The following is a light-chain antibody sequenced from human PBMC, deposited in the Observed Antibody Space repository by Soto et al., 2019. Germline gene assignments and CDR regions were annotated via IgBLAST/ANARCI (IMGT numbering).Light chain of an antibody. CDR2: GAS. CDR1: QSVSNN. Sequence: EIVLTQSPATLSLSPGERATLSCRASQSVSNNLAWYQQKRGQAPRLLIYGASTRATGIPARFSGGGSGTDFTLTISSLEPEDFAVYYCQQRSNWPSWTFGQGTKVDI. V-gene: IGKV3-11*01. J-gene: IGKJ1*01. CDR3: QQRSNWPSWT.